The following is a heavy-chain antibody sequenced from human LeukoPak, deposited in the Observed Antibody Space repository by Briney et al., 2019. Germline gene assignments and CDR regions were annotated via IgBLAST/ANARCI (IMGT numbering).Heavy chain of an antibody. CDR2: INHSGST. V-gene: IGHV4-34*01. D-gene: IGHD2-15*01. J-gene: IGHJ6*03. Sequence: SETLSLTCAVYGGSFSGYYWGWIRQPPGKGLEWIGEINHSGSTNYNPSLKSRVTISVDTSKNQFSLKLSSVTAADTAVYYCARGQDSSRYYYYYMDVWGKGTTVTVSS. CDR1: GGSFSGYY. CDR3: ARGQDSSRYYYYYMDV.